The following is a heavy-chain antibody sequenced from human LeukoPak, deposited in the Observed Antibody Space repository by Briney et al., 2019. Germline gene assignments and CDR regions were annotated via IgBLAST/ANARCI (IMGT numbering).Heavy chain of an antibody. Sequence: ASVKVSCKASGYTFTGYYMHWVRQATGQGLEWMGWMNPNSGNTGYTQKFQGRVTMTRDTSTSTVYMELSSLRSEDTAVYYCAKESVPYSGSYTTWGQGTLVTVSS. D-gene: IGHD1-26*01. CDR1: GYTFTGYY. J-gene: IGHJ5*02. CDR2: MNPNSGNT. CDR3: AKESVPYSGSYTT. V-gene: IGHV1-8*02.